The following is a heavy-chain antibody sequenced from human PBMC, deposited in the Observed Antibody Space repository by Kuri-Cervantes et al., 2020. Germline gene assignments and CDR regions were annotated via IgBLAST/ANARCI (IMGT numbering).Heavy chain of an antibody. CDR1: GFTVSSNY. CDR3: AKDSSWELLAGAFDI. Sequence: GGSLRLSCAASGFTVSSNYMSWVRQAPGKGLEWVSGISWNSGSIGYADSVKGRFTISRDNAKNSLYLQMNSLRAEDTALYYCAKDSSWELLAGAFDIWGQGTMVTVSS. V-gene: IGHV3-9*01. J-gene: IGHJ3*02. D-gene: IGHD1-26*01. CDR2: ISWNSGSI.